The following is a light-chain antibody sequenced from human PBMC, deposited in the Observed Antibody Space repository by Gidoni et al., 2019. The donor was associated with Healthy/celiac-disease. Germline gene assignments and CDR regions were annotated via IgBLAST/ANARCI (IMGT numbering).Light chain of an antibody. Sequence: IRMNQSPSPSSASTGDRVTLTLRASQGISSYLAWYQQKPGKAPKLLIYAASTLQSGVPSRFSGSGSGTDFTLTISCLQSEDFATYYCQQYYSYPWTFGQXTKVEIK. CDR1: QGISSY. CDR2: AAS. V-gene: IGKV1-8*01. J-gene: IGKJ1*01. CDR3: QQYYSYPWT.